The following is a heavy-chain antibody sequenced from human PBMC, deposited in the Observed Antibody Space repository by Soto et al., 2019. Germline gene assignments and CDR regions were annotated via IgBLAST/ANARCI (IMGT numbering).Heavy chain of an antibody. CDR1: GFAFSKYW. CDR3: ARESWVPDF. D-gene: IGHD3-10*01. Sequence: GGSLRFSCAASGFAFSKYWMHWVRQVPGKGLDWVSRINPDGRVKDYADSVKGRFAISRDNDRNTLYLQLDSLRGEDTAVYHCARESWVPDFWGQGTLVTVSS. CDR2: INPDGRVK. J-gene: IGHJ4*02. V-gene: IGHV3-74*01.